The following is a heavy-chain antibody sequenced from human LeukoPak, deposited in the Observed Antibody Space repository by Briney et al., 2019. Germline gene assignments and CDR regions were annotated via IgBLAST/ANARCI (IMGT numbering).Heavy chain of an antibody. CDR1: GYRFSDYT. CDR2: SNTNTGTP. Sequence: ASVKVSCEASGYRFSDYTMNWVRQAPGQGLEWMGWSNTNTGTPSYAQGFTGRFVFSLDTSVTTAYLLITNLKTEDTAVYYCAREPVHGADAFDLWGQGTMVTVSS. CDR3: AREPVHGADAFDL. J-gene: IGHJ3*01. D-gene: IGHD3-16*01. V-gene: IGHV7-4-1*02.